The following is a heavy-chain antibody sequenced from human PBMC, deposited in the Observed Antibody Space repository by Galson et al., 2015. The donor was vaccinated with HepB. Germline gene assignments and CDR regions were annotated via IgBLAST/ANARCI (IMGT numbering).Heavy chain of an antibody. V-gene: IGHV1-8*01. D-gene: IGHD3-10*01. J-gene: IGHJ4*02. Sequence: SVKVSCKASGYTFTSYDLHWVRQATGQGLEWMGWLHPNTGKTVYAQKFQGRVTMARNISINTAYMELSSLRSDDTAVYYCARLDNFDSGSCWGQGTSVTVSS. CDR1: GYTFTSYD. CDR2: LHPNTGKT. CDR3: ARLDNFDSGSC.